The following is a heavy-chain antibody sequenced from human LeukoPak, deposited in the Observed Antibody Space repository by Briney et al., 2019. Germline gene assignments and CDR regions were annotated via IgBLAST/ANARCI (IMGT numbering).Heavy chain of an antibody. Sequence: ASVKVSCKASGYTFTSYDINWVRQATGQGLEWMGWMNPNSGNTGYAQKFQGRVTMTRNTSISTAYMELSSLRSEDTAVYYCAREAYYDFWSGTYYYYYMDVWGKGTTVTVSS. CDR3: AREAYYDFWSGTYYYYYMDV. J-gene: IGHJ6*03. CDR1: GYTFTSYD. V-gene: IGHV1-8*01. CDR2: MNPNSGNT. D-gene: IGHD3-3*01.